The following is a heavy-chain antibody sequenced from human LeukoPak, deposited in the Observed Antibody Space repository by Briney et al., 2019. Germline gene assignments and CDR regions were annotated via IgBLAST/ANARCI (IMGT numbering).Heavy chain of an antibody. J-gene: IGHJ6*02. D-gene: IGHD4-17*01. CDR1: GFTFSSYE. CDR3: ARDLTTFGMDV. V-gene: IGHV3-48*03. Sequence: GGSLRLSCAASGFTFSSYEMNWVRQAPGKGLEWVSYISSSGSTIYYADSVKGRFTISRDNAKNSLYLQINSLRAEDTAVYYCARDLTTFGMDVWGQGTTVTVSS. CDR2: ISSSGSTI.